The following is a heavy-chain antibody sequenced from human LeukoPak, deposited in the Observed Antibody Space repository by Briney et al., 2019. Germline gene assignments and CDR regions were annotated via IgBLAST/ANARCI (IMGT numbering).Heavy chain of an antibody. D-gene: IGHD3-10*01. CDR3: ARVPISTSARGYFDY. Sequence: PSETLSLTCTVSGGSISRYYWSWIRQPPGKGLEWIGYIYYSGSTTYNPSLNSRVTISVDTSKNKFSLKLSPVTAADTAVYYCARVPISTSARGYFDYWGQGTLVTVSS. J-gene: IGHJ4*02. CDR2: IYYSGST. V-gene: IGHV4-59*01. CDR1: GGSISRYY.